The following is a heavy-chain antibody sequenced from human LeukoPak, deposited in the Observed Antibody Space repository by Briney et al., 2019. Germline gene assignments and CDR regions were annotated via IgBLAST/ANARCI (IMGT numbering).Heavy chain of an antibody. Sequence: SETLSLTCTVSGGSISSGGYYWSWIRQHPGKGLEWIGYIYYSGSTYYNPSLKSRVTISVDTSKNQFSLKLSSVTAADTAVYYCARRPMVIGGNDYWGQGTLVIVSS. CDR1: GGSISSGGYY. CDR2: IYYSGST. D-gene: IGHD5-18*01. CDR3: ARRPMVIGGNDY. V-gene: IGHV4-31*03. J-gene: IGHJ4*02.